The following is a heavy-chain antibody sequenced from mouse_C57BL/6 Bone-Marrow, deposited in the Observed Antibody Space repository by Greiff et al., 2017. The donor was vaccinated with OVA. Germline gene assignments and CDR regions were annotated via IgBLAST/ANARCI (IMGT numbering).Heavy chain of an antibody. V-gene: IGHV2-4*01. Sequence: QVQLKESGPGLVQPSQSLSITCTVSGFSLTSYGVHWVRQPPGKGLEWLGVIWSGGSTDYNAAFISRLSISKDNSKSQVFFKMNSLQADDTAIYYCAKPGYSNYFWYFDVWGTGTTVTVSS. CDR2: IWSGGST. J-gene: IGHJ1*03. CDR3: AKPGYSNYFWYFDV. CDR1: GFSLTSYG. D-gene: IGHD2-5*01.